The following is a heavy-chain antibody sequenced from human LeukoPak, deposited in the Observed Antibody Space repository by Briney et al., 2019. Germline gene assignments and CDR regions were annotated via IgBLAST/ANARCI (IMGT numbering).Heavy chain of an antibody. Sequence: GGSLRLSCATSGFTFSSYWMHWVRQAPGKGLVWVSRINSDGSSTSYADSVKGRFTISRDNAKNSLYLQMNSLRAEDTAVYYCAKGDSSYYYGSGLDMDVWGKGTTVIVS. CDR2: INSDGSST. CDR1: GFTFSSYW. V-gene: IGHV3-74*01. J-gene: IGHJ6*03. D-gene: IGHD3-10*01. CDR3: AKGDSSYYYGSGLDMDV.